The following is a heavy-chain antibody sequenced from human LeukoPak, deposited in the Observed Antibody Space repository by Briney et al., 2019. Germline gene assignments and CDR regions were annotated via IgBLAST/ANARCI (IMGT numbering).Heavy chain of an antibody. D-gene: IGHD1-26*01. CDR1: GFTFSSYA. Sequence: PGGSLRLSCAASGFTFSSYAMSWVRQAPGKGLEWVSAISGSGGSTHYADSVKGRFTISRDNSKNTLYLQMNSLRAEDTAVYYCAKGEWELLDGMDVWGQGTTVTVSS. V-gene: IGHV3-23*01. CDR2: ISGSGGST. J-gene: IGHJ6*02. CDR3: AKGEWELLDGMDV.